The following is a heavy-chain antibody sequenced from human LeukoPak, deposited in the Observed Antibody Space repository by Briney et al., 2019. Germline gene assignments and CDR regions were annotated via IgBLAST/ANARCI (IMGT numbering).Heavy chain of an antibody. CDR2: ITKTGGST. J-gene: IGHJ4*02. CDR3: ARDLYGDPKGHDY. Sequence: PGGSLRLSCAASGFTFSDYAMHWVRQAPGKELEYVSAITKTGGSTFYADSVKGRFTTSRDNSKNTLYLQMGSLRAEDMAVYYCARDLYGDPKGHDYWGQGTLVTVSS. CDR1: GFTFSDYA. D-gene: IGHD4-17*01. V-gene: IGHV3-64*02.